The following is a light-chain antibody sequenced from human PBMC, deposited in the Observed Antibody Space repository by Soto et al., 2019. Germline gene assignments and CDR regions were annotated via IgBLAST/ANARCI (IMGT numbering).Light chain of an antibody. CDR2: DVS. V-gene: IGLV2-14*01. J-gene: IGLJ2*01. CDR1: SSDVGGYNY. Sequence: QSALTQPASVSXSPGQSITISCTGTSSDVGGYNYVSWYQQHPGKDPKLMIYDVSNRPSGISNRFSGSKSGNTASLTISGLQAEHEADYYCSSYTSSSTVVFGGGTKLTVL. CDR3: SSYTSSSTVV.